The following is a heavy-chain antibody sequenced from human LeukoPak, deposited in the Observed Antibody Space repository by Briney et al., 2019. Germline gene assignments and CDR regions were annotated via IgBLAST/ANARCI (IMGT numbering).Heavy chain of an antibody. J-gene: IGHJ3*02. CDR2: ISYIGST. CDR1: DASISGHY. CDR3: ARDKISINAFDM. V-gene: IGHV4-59*11. Sequence: SETLSLTCTVSDASISGHYLTWIRQPPGKGLEWIGYISYIGSTNYNPSLESRVTISVDTSKNQFSLKLSSVTAADTAVYYCARDKISINAFDMWGQGTMVTVSS. D-gene: IGHD1-14*01.